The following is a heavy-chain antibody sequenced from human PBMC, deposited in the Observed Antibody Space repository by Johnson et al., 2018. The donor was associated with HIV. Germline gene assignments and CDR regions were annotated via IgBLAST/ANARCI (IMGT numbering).Heavy chain of an antibody. Sequence: PGRSLRLSCAASGFTLSSYAMNWVRQAPGKGLEWVAVISYDGSNKYYADSVKGRFTISRDNSKNTLYLQMNSLRAEDTAVYYCARDPPSLLRGAFDIWGQGTMVTVSS. CDR1: GFTLSSYA. V-gene: IGHV3-30-3*01. CDR2: ISYDGSNK. CDR3: ARDPPSLLRGAFDI. D-gene: IGHD3-16*01. J-gene: IGHJ3*02.